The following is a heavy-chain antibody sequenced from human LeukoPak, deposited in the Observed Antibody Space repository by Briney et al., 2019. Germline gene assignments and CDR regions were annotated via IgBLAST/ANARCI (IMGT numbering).Heavy chain of an antibody. CDR1: GGSFSSGSYY. Sequence: SETLSLTCTVSGGSFSSGSYYWSWIRQPPGKGLEWIGYIYYSGSTNYNPSLTSRVIISVDTSKNQFSLKLSSVTAADTAVYYCARTSYSSGFYWYYFDYWGQGTLVTVSS. CDR2: IYYSGST. CDR3: ARTSYSSGFYWYYFDY. D-gene: IGHD6-19*01. V-gene: IGHV4-61*01. J-gene: IGHJ4*02.